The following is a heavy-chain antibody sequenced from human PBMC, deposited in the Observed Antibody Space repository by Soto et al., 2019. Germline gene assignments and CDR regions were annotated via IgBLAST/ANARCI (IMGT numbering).Heavy chain of an antibody. J-gene: IGHJ6*02. V-gene: IGHV1-3*05. D-gene: IGHD2-15*01. CDR1: GYTFTTYA. Sequence: QVQLVQSGAEEKKPGASVKVSCKASGYTFTTYAIHWVRQAPGQRLEWMGWINAGNGNTRYSQKFQGRVTITRDTSASTAYMELSSLRSEDTAVYDCARGRYCSGGTGYGMDVWGQGTTVTVSS. CDR2: INAGNGNT. CDR3: ARGRYCSGGTGYGMDV.